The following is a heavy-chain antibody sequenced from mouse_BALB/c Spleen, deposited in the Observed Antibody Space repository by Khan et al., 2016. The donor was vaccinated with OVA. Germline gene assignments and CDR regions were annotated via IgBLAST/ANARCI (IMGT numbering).Heavy chain of an antibody. J-gene: IGHJ3*01. CDR3: SSPDWFVY. CDR2: IDPAIDTT. CDR1: GFNIKDTY. V-gene: IGHV14-3*02. Sequence: VQLQQPGAELVKPGASVKLSCTATGFNIKDTYMHWVQQRPKQGLEWLGRIDPAIDTTQYDPQFQGKATIIADTSSNAAYLQLNGLTSEATAVYCGSSPDWFVYWGQGTMVTVSA.